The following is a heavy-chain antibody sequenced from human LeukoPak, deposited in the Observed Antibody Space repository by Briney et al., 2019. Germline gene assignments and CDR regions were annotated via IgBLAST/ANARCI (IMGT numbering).Heavy chain of an antibody. D-gene: IGHD3-9*01. CDR2: IRYDGSNK. CDR1: GFTFSSYG. J-gene: IGHJ4*02. Sequence: PGGSLRLSCAASGFTFSSYGMHWVRQAPGKGLEWVAFIRYDGSNKYYADSVKGRFTISRDNSKNTLYLQMNSLRAEDTAVYYCAKVSYDILTGYSAAYHFDYWGQGTLVTVSS. V-gene: IGHV3-30*02. CDR3: AKVSYDILTGYSAAYHFDY.